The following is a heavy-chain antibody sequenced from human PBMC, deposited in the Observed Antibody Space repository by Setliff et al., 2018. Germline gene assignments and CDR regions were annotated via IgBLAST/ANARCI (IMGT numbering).Heavy chain of an antibody. Sequence: PSETLSLTSGVSGDSFSSYSWNWIRQPAGKVLEWIGHIYIGGSANYNPALKSRVTMSIDTSKTQFSLKLNSVTAADMAVFYCAREQWLDPPGYYYMDVWAKGTTVTVSS. CDR3: AREQWLDPPGYYYMDV. D-gene: IGHD6-19*01. CDR1: GDSFSSYS. J-gene: IGHJ6*03. CDR2: IYIGGSA. V-gene: IGHV4-4*07.